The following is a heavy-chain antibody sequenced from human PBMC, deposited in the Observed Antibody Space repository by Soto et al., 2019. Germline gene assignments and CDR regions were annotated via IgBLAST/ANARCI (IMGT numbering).Heavy chain of an antibody. CDR2: ITGSSGHK. CDR1: GFTFSTYS. J-gene: IGHJ6*02. V-gene: IGHV3-21*01. CDR3: ARDGEAHFGLDV. Sequence: GGSLRLSCTASGFTFSTYSLNWVRQAPGKGLEWVSFITGSSGHKFYADSLRGRFTISRDNAKNSLYLQMNNLRAEDTAIYYCARDGEAHFGLDVWGQGSTVTVSS. D-gene: IGHD3-10*01.